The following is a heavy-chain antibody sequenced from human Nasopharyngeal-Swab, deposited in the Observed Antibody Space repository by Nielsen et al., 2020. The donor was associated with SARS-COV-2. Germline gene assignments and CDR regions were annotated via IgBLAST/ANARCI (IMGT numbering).Heavy chain of an antibody. D-gene: IGHD5-18*01. CDR3: ARDAHSYGFDY. Sequence: GESLKISCAASGFTFSSYGMHWVRQAPGKGLEWVAVIWYDGSNKYYADSVKGRFTISRDNSKNTLYLQMNSLRAEDTAVYYCARDAHSYGFDYWGQGTLVTVS. CDR1: GFTFSSYG. CDR2: IWYDGSNK. V-gene: IGHV3-33*01. J-gene: IGHJ4*02.